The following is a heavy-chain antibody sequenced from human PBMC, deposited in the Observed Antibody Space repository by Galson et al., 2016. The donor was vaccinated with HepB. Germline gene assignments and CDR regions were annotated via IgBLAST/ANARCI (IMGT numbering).Heavy chain of an antibody. Sequence: SVKVSCKASGGTFSSYGISWVRQAPGQGLEWMGRIIPILGTTNYAQKFQGRVTITAETSTSTAHMELSSLRSDETAVYYCARVGDSDGWGHYYGMDVWGQGTTVTVSS. J-gene: IGHJ6*02. CDR3: ARVGDSDGWGHYYGMDV. D-gene: IGHD5-24*01. CDR2: IIPILGTT. CDR1: GGTFSSYG. V-gene: IGHV1-69*04.